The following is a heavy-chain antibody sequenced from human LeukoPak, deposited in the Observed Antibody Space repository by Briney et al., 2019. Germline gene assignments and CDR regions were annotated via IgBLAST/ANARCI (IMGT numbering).Heavy chain of an antibody. CDR2: ISWNSGSI. CDR1: GFTFDDYA. Sequence: GGSLRLSCAASGFTFDDYAMHWVRHAPGKGLEWVSGISWNSGSIGYADSVKGRFTISRDNAKNSLYLQMNSLRAEDTALYYCAKAYDSSGYAPFSWGQGTLVTVSS. J-gene: IGHJ4*02. CDR3: AKAYDSSGYAPFS. D-gene: IGHD3-22*01. V-gene: IGHV3-9*01.